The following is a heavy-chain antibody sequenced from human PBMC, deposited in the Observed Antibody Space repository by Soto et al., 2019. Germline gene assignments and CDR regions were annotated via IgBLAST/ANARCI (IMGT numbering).Heavy chain of an antibody. CDR1: GVTVSSDAYY. V-gene: IGHV4-31*03. CDR3: TTDPHNWNFLP. J-gene: IGHJ5*02. CDR2: IYHTGST. D-gene: IGHD1-7*01. Sequence: SETLSLTCTVSGVTVSSDAYYWSWIRQHPGKGLEWIGNIYHTGSTYYSPSLKSRVVISLDTSNNQFSLTLTSVTAADTAVYYCTTDPHNWNFLPWGQGTLVTVSS.